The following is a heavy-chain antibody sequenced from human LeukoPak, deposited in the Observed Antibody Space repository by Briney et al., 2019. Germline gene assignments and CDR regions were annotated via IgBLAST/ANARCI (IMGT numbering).Heavy chain of an antibody. J-gene: IGHJ4*02. CDR2: IYYSGST. CDR3: AISVDTAMGSYFDS. V-gene: IGHV4-30-4*08. Sequence: PSQTLSLTCTVSGGSVNSGDYYWSWVRQPPGKGLEWIGYIYYSGSTYSNPSLKSRVTISLDTSKNQFSLKLSSVTAADTAVYYCAISVDTAMGSYFDSWGQGTLVTVSS. D-gene: IGHD5-18*01. CDR1: GGSVNSGDYY.